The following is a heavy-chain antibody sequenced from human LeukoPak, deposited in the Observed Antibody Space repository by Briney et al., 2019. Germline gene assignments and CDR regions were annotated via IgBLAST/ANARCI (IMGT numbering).Heavy chain of an antibody. D-gene: IGHD2-2*01. V-gene: IGHV1-18*04. J-gene: IGHJ4*02. CDR1: GYTFTSYG. CDR3: ARGWLVVVPAAGYYFDY. CDR2: ISAYNGNT. Sequence: ASVKVSCKASGYTFTSYGISWVRQAPGQGLEWMGWISAYNGNTNYAQKLQGRVTMTTDTSTSTAYMELRSLRSDDTAVYNCARGWLVVVPAAGYYFDYWGQGTLVTVSS.